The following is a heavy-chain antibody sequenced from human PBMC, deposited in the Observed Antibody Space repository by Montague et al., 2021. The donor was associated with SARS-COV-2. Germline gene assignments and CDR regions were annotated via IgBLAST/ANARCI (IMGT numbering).Heavy chain of an antibody. CDR3: TSGREGNYNVMDV. Sequence: CAISGDSVSNHSATSDWVTQSPSRGLEWLGRPYYKYKWYNDYAVSVRGRVTINPDTSKNQFSLQLNSVTPEDTAIYYCTSGREGNYNVMDVWGQGTTVTVSS. CDR1: GDSVSNHSAT. V-gene: IGHV6-1*01. D-gene: IGHD1-1*01. CDR2: PYYKYKWYN. J-gene: IGHJ6*02.